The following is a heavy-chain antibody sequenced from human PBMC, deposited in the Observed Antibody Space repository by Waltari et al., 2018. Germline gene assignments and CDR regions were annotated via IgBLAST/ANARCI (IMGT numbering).Heavy chain of an antibody. Sequence: QVQLVESGGGVVQPGRSLRLSCAASGFTFSSYGMHWVRQAPGKGLEWVAVISYDGSNKYYADSVKCRFTISRDNSKNTLYLQMNSLRAEDTAVYYCAKDGEVVAATHFGWFDPWGQGTLVTVSS. J-gene: IGHJ5*02. CDR1: GFTFSSYG. CDR3: AKDGEVVAATHFGWFDP. CDR2: ISYDGSNK. D-gene: IGHD2-15*01. V-gene: IGHV3-30*18.